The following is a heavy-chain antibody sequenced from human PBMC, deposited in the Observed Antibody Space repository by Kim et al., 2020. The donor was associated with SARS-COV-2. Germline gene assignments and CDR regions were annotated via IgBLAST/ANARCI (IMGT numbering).Heavy chain of an antibody. CDR3: ARDEDGNLATLYYYYYGMDV. D-gene: IGHD1-1*01. V-gene: IGHV3-11*06. J-gene: IGHJ6*02. Sequence: RFTISRDNAKDSLYLQMNSLRAEDTAVYYCARDEDGNLATLYYYYYGMDVWGQGTTVTVSS.